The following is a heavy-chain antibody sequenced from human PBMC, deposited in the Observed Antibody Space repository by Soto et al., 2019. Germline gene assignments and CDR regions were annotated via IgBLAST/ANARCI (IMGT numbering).Heavy chain of an antibody. D-gene: IGHD4-17*01. J-gene: IGHJ6*02. CDR1: GGSISSYY. V-gene: IGHV4-59*01. Sequence: SETLSLTCTVSGGSISSYYWSWIRQPPGKGLERIGYIYYSGSTNYNPSLKSRVTISVDTSKNQFSPKLSSVTASDTAVYYCAADYGDPDYYYYGMDVWGQGTTVTVLL. CDR3: AADYGDPDYYYYGMDV. CDR2: IYYSGST.